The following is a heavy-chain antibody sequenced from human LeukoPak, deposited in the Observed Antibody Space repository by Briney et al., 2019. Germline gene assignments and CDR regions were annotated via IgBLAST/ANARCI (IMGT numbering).Heavy chain of an antibody. CDR2: FKSKVAGGTT. Sequence: GESLRLSCAASGFTFSVPWMSWVRQAPGRGLEWVGRFKSKVAGGTTDYAAPVAGRFTISRDDSKNMLYLQMNSLKTEDTGVYYCTRGAPQADVFDIWGQGTMVTVSS. CDR3: TRGAPQADVFDI. J-gene: IGHJ3*02. D-gene: IGHD1-26*01. V-gene: IGHV3-15*01. CDR1: GFTFSVPW.